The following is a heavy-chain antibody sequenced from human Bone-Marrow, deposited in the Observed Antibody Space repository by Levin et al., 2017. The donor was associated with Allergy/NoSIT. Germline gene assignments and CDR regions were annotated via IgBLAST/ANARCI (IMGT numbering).Heavy chain of an antibody. D-gene: IGHD3-9*01. J-gene: IGHJ5*02. CDR3: ARGEGLEEGLRYFDWLYTDRYNWFDP. CDR2: MNPNSGNT. V-gene: IGHV1-8*01. CDR1: GYTFTSYD. Sequence: ASVKVSCKASGYTFTSYDINWVRQATGQGLEWMGWMNPNSGNTGYAQKFQGRVTMTRNTSISTAYMELSSLRSEDTAVYYCARGEGLEEGLRYFDWLYTDRYNWFDPWGQGTLVTVSS.